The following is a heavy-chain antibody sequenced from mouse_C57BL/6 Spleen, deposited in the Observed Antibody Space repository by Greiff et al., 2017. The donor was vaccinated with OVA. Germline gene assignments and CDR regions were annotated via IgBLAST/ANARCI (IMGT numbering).Heavy chain of an antibody. Sequence: QVQLQQSGAELVRPGASVTLSCKASGYTFTDYEMHWVKQTPVHGLEWIGAIDPETGGTAYNQKFKGKAILTADKSSSTAYMELRSLTSEDSAVYYCTRPMVTYYFDYWGKGTTLTVSS. CDR2: IDPETGGT. J-gene: IGHJ2*01. CDR1: GYTFTDYE. D-gene: IGHD2-2*01. CDR3: TRPMVTYYFDY. V-gene: IGHV1-15*01.